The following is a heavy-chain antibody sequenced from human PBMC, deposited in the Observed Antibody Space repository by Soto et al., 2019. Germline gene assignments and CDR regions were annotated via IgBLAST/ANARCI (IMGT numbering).Heavy chain of an antibody. CDR1: GGSIISSRYD. D-gene: IGHD3-10*01. V-gene: IGHV4-39*01. CDR3: ARTLSGFTYGSLQFYLDY. Sequence: SETLSLTCTVSGGSIISSRYDWGWIRQPPGKGLEWIGSIYYGGSTYCNPSLKSRGTISVDTSKHQFSLKLSSVPAADTAVYYCARTLSGFTYGSLQFYLDYWGQGTLVTVSS. CDR2: IYYGGST. J-gene: IGHJ4*02.